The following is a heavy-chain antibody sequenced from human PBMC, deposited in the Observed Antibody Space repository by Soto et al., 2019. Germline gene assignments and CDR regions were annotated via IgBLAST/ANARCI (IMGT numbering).Heavy chain of an antibody. CDR1: GGTFSSYA. J-gene: IGHJ6*02. V-gene: IGHV1-69*13. Sequence: GASVKVSCNAFGGTFSSYAISWVRQAPGQGLEWMGGIIPIFGTANYAQKFQGRVTITADESTSTAYMELSSLRSEDTAVYYCARQLLAARLYYGMDVWGQGTTVTVSS. CDR3: ARQLLAARLYYGMDV. D-gene: IGHD6-6*01. CDR2: IIPIFGTA.